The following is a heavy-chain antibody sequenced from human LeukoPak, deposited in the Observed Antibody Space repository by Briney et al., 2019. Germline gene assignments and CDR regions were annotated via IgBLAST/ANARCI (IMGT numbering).Heavy chain of an antibody. CDR2: VYSSGRT. V-gene: IGHV4-61*02. CDR3: ARQLRQGNDGGRAFDI. J-gene: IGHJ3*02. D-gene: IGHD4-23*01. CDR1: GGSISSGSYY. Sequence: SETLSLTCAVSGGSISSGSYYWSWTRQPAGTGLEWLGCVYSSGRTNYNPSLKSRVTISVDTSKNQFSLKLNSVTAPDTAMYYCARQLRQGNDGGRAFDIWGQGTMVTVSS.